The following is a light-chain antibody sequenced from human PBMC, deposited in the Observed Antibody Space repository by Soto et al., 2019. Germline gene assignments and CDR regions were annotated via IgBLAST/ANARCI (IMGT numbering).Light chain of an antibody. CDR1: SSDVGTYNL. Sequence: QSALSQPASVSGFPGQSITISCSVTSSDVGTYNLVSWYQHLPGKAPRLMIYEGTKRPSGVSDRFSASKSGNTASLTISGLQAEDEADYYCCSYAGTTYVFGTGTKVTVL. J-gene: IGLJ1*01. V-gene: IGLV2-23*01. CDR3: CSYAGTTYV. CDR2: EGT.